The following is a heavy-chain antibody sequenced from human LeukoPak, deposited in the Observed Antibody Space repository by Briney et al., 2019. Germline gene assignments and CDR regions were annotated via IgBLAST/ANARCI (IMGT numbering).Heavy chain of an antibody. V-gene: IGHV1-18*01. Sequence: ASVKVSCKASGYTFTSYGISWVRQAPGQGLEGMGWISAYNGNTNYAQKLQRRLTMTTDTSTSTAYMELRSLRSDDTAVYYCASGRDDILTGYYYWGQGTLVTVSS. CDR3: ASGRDDILTGYYY. J-gene: IGHJ4*02. D-gene: IGHD3-9*01. CDR1: GYTFTSYG. CDR2: ISAYNGNT.